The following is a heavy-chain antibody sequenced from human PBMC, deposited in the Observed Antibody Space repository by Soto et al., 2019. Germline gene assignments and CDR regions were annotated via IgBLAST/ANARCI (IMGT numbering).Heavy chain of an antibody. J-gene: IGHJ4*02. Sequence: SETLSLTCTVSGGSISSYYWSWIRQPPGKGLEWIGYIYYSGSTNYNPSLKSRVTISVDTSKNQFSLKLNSVTAADTAVYYCARLRFGELFDYWGQGTLVTVSS. CDR3: ARLRFGELFDY. CDR1: GGSISSYY. V-gene: IGHV4-59*01. D-gene: IGHD3-10*01. CDR2: IYYSGST.